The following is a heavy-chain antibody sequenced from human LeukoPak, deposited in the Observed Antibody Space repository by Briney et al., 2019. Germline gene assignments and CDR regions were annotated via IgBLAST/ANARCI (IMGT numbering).Heavy chain of an antibody. CDR3: ARGLLEWSYYYYYMDV. CDR1: GFTFSSYW. D-gene: IGHD3-3*01. CDR2: IKQDGSEK. V-gene: IGHV3-7*01. J-gene: IGHJ6*03. Sequence: PGGSLRLSCAASGFTFSSYWMSWVRQAPGKGLEWVANIKQDGSEKYYVDSVKGRFTISRDNAKNSLYLQMNSLRAEDTAVYYCARGLLEWSYYYYYMDVWGKGTTVTVSS.